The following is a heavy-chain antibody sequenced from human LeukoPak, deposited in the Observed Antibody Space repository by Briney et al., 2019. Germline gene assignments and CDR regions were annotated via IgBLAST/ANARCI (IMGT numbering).Heavy chain of an antibody. J-gene: IGHJ4*02. Sequence: GGSLRLSCAVSGFTFSSYTMNWVRQAPGKGLEWVSSISTSSSYTYYADSVKGRFTISRDNAKNSLYLQMNNLRAEGTAVYYCARDLEDYNNYGEMAIWGQGALVTVSS. CDR1: GFTFSSYT. CDR3: ARDLEDYNNYGEMAI. CDR2: ISTSSSYT. D-gene: IGHD4-11*01. V-gene: IGHV3-21*01.